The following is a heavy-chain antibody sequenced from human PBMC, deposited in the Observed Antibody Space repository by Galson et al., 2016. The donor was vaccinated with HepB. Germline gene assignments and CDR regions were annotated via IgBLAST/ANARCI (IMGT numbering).Heavy chain of an antibody. Sequence: CPRHSYAASESNFGDHYMSWNRQAPGKGLEWLTYISSSGSTIPYADSVKCRLTITRDNAKNSLYLQMSSLRAEDTAVYYCATDGRWVSGPLGYWSQGTLVTVSS. CDR1: ESNFGDHY. CDR3: ATDGRWVSGPLGY. D-gene: IGHD2-21*01. CDR2: ISSSGSTI. J-gene: IGHJ4*02. V-gene: IGHV3-11*04.